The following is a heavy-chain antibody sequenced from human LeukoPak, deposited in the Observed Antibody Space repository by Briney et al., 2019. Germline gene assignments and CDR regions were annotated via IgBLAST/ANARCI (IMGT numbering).Heavy chain of an antibody. D-gene: IGHD2-21*01. V-gene: IGHV1-69-2*01. CDR2: VDPEDGET. Sequence: ASVKVSCKVSGYTFTDYYMHWVQQAPGKGLEWMGLVDPEDGETIYAEKFQGRVTITAYTSTDTAYMELSSLRSEDTAVYYCATDPGTAYCGGDCYVDYWGQGTLVTVSS. CDR1: GYTFTDYY. J-gene: IGHJ4*02. CDR3: ATDPGTAYCGGDCYVDY.